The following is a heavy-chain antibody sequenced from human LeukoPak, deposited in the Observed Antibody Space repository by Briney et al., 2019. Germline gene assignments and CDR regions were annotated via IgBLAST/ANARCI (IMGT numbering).Heavy chain of an antibody. CDR3: ARDGSVGAADY. V-gene: IGHV3-7*01. CDR2: INQDGSEK. J-gene: IGHJ4*02. CDR1: EFTFSGYW. Sequence: GGSLRLSCAASEFTFSGYWMNWVRQAPGKGPEWVANINQDGSEKHYVDSVKGRFTISRGNAKNSLFLQMNSLRVEDTAVFYCARDGSVGAADYWGQGTLVTVSS. D-gene: IGHD6-13*01.